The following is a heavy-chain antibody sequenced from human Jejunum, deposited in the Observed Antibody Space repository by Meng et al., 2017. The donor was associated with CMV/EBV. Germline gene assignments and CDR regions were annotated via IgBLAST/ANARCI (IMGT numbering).Heavy chain of an antibody. CDR1: GFSDNDYN. Sequence: ASGFSDNDYNMHWVRQAPGKGLEWVCLSSWDGGSTYYADAVKGRFTISRDRNKDSLYLQMNSLRIEDTALYYCAKGRVSRRDYFDYWGQGMLVTVSS. CDR2: SSWDGGST. CDR3: AKGRVSRRDYFDY. J-gene: IGHJ4*02. D-gene: IGHD4-11*01. V-gene: IGHV3-43*01.